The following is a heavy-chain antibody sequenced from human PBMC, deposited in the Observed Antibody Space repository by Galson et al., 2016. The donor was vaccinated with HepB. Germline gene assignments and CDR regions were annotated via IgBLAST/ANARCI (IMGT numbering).Heavy chain of an antibody. Sequence: SVKVSCKASGYTFTSSYMHWVRQAPGQGLQWMGIINPSAGSTSYVQKFQGRVTMTRDTSTSTFYMELSSLRSEDTAVYYYATERDDYGLDVWGQGTMVTVSS. V-gene: IGHV1-46*01. J-gene: IGHJ3*01. CDR1: GYTFTSSY. CDR3: ATERDDYGLDV. CDR2: INPSAGST. D-gene: IGHD3-3*01.